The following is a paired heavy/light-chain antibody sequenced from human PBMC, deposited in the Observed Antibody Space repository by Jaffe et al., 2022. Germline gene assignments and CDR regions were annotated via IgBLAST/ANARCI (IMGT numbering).Heavy chain of an antibody. J-gene: IGHJ2*01. CDR1: GLTFSISE. V-gene: IGHV3-13*01. D-gene: IGHD6-19*01. Sequence: EVQLVESGGGVVQPGGSLRLSCAASGLTFSISEMHWVRQAPGKGLEWVSAIGLSGDTYYPDSVRGRFTISRENAKNSLYLQMNSLRAADTAVYYCAREAPDGSAWNDWYFDLWGRGTLVTVSS. CDR2: IGLSGDT. CDR3: AREAPDGSAWNDWYFDL.
Light chain of an antibody. V-gene: IGLV2-14*03. J-gene: IGLJ3*02. CDR3: SSYTSSKTLV. CDR2: DVS. Sequence: QSALTQPASVSGSPGQSISISCTGTSSDVGAYKYVSWYQQHPGKAPKVMIYDVSHRPSGVSSRFSGSKSDNTASLTISGLQAEDEADYYCSSYTSSKTLVFGGGTKLTVL. CDR1: SSDVGAYKY.